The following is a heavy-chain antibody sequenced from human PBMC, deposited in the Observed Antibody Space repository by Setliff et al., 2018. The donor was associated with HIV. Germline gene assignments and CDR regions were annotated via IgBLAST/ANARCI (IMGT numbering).Heavy chain of an antibody. Sequence: SETLSLTCTVSGGSIRSDSYDWTWIRQPAGEGLEWIGRIYSSGNTNYNPSLESRVTISVDTSKNQFSLKRSSVTAADTAVYYCAREEKLSAVAGTMYYYYAMDVWGQGTTVTVSS. V-gene: IGHV4-61*02. CDR2: IYSSGNT. CDR1: GGSIRSDSYD. D-gene: IGHD6-19*01. CDR3: AREEKLSAVAGTMYYYYAMDV. J-gene: IGHJ6*02.